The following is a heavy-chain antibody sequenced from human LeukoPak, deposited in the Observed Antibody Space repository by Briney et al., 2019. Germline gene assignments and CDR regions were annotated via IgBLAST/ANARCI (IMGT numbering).Heavy chain of an antibody. CDR1: GFTLGDYG. CDR3: AKDSYASGWYLFDY. J-gene: IGHJ4*02. CDR2: IRSKTYGGTT. Sequence: GGSLRLSCTASGFTLGDYGMSWFRRAPGKGLEWVGHIRSKTYGGTTEYATSIKGRFTISRDDSKSIAYLQMNNLRPEDTAVYYCAKDSYASGWYLFDYWGQGTLVTVSS. D-gene: IGHD6-19*01. V-gene: IGHV3-49*03.